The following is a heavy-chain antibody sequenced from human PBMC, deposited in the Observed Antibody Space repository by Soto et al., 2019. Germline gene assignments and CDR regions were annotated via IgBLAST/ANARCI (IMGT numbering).Heavy chain of an antibody. D-gene: IGHD3-3*01. CDR1: GFTFSSYS. V-gene: IGHV3-21*01. CDR3: ARPPHDFWSPQGYYGMDV. J-gene: IGHJ6*02. Sequence: PGGSLRLSCAASGFTFSSYSMNWVRQAPGKGLEWVSSISSSSSYIYYADSVKGRFTISRDNAKNSLYLQMNSLIAEDTAVYYCARPPHDFWSPQGYYGMDVWGQGTTVTVSS. CDR2: ISSSSSYI.